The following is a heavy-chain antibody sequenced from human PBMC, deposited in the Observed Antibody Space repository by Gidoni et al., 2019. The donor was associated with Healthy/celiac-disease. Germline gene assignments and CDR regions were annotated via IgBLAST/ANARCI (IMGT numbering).Heavy chain of an antibody. J-gene: IGHJ4*02. CDR2: ISYDGSNK. V-gene: IGHV3-30*18. D-gene: IGHD1-1*01. CDR1: GFTFSSYG. CDR3: AKIPGSGTTSGALYFDY. Sequence: QVQPVESGGGVVRPGRSLRLSCAASGFTFSSYGMHWVRQAPGKGLEWVAVISYDGSNKYYSDSVEGRFTISRDNSKNTLYLQMNSLRAEDTAVYYCAKIPGSGTTSGALYFDYWGQGTLVTVSS.